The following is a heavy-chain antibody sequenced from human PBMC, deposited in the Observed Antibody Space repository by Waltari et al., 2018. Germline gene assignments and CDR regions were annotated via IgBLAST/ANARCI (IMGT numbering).Heavy chain of an antibody. D-gene: IGHD2-2*01. CDR3: ATIIGAQLLLSDLYFAY. Sequence: QVHLVQSGAEVEKPGASVKVSCKVSGYTLTELSFHWVRQSPGKGLEWMGGFGPEDGEIIYAQKFQGRVTMTDDTSTDTAYMKLSSLTSDDTAVYYCATIIGAQLLLSDLYFAYWGQGTLVTVSS. J-gene: IGHJ4*02. CDR2: FGPEDGEI. V-gene: IGHV1-24*01. CDR1: GYTLTELS.